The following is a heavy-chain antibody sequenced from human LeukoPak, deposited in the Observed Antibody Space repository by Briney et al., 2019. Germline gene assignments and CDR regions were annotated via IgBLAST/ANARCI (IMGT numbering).Heavy chain of an antibody. CDR2: ISSSGSTI. D-gene: IGHD5-24*01. J-gene: IGHJ4*02. CDR3: ARWGRWLHRYYFDY. Sequence: GGSLRLSCAASGFTFSNYGLSWVRQAPGKGLEWVSYISSSGSTIYYADSVKGRFTISRDNAKNSLYLQMNSLRAEDTAVYYCARWGRWLHRYYFDYWGQGTLVTVSS. V-gene: IGHV3-48*04. CDR1: GFTFSNYG.